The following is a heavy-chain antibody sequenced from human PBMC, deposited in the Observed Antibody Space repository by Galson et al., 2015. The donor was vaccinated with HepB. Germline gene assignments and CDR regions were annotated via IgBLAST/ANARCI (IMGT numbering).Heavy chain of an antibody. J-gene: IGHJ4*02. CDR1: GVTFSRFG. Sequence: SLRLSCAASGVTFSRFGMHWVRQAPGKGLQWVAGTWADGSKKFYSDSVQGRFSISRDNSKNRLYLQMNSLRAEDTAVYYCVRDGSGNRPESYLDSWGQGTLVTVSS. V-gene: IGHV3-33*01. CDR2: TWADGSKK. D-gene: IGHD5-18*01. CDR3: VRDGSGNRPESYLDS.